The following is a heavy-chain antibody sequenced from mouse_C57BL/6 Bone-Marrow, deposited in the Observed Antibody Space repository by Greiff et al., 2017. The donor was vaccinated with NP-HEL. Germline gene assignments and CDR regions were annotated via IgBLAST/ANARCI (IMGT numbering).Heavy chain of an antibody. D-gene: IGHD1-1*01. J-gene: IGHJ3*01. Sequence: EVQGVESGGDLVKPGGSLKLSCAASGFTFSSYGMSWVRQTPDKRLEWVATISSGGSYTYYPDSVKGRFTISRDNAKNTLYLQMSSLKSEDTAMYYCARHRSFIYYPVWFAYWGQGTLVTVSA. CDR1: GFTFSSYG. V-gene: IGHV5-6*01. CDR2: ISSGGSYT. CDR3: ARHRSFIYYPVWFAY.